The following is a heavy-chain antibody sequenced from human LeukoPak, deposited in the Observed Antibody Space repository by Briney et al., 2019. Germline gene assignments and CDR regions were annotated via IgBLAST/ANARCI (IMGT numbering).Heavy chain of an antibody. J-gene: IGHJ4*02. CDR2: IRYDGSNK. Sequence: GGSLRLSCAAPGFTFSSYGMHWVRQAPGKGLEWWAFIRYDGSNKYYADSVKGRFTISRDNSKNTLYLQMNSLRAEVTAVYYCAKEGTMVRGVITYYFDYWGQGTLVTVSS. D-gene: IGHD3-10*01. CDR1: GFTFSSYG. CDR3: AKEGTMVRGVITYYFDY. V-gene: IGHV3-30*02.